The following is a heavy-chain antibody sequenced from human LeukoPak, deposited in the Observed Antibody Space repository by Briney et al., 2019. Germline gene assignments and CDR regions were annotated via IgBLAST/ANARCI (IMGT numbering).Heavy chain of an antibody. Sequence: GGSLRLSCAASGFSFSNYAMSWVRQAPGRGPEWVSSISGGGGTFYADSVKGRSTLSRDDSRNTVHLQLNNLRVGDTPIYYCSKANWVSNVDAVWWGQGTQVTVSS. D-gene: IGHD1-1*01. V-gene: IGHV3-23*01. CDR3: SKANWVSNVDAVW. CDR1: GFSFSNYA. CDR2: ISGGGGT. J-gene: IGHJ4*02.